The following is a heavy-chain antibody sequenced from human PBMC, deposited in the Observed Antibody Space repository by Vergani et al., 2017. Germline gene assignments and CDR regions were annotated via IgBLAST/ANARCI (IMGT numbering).Heavy chain of an antibody. V-gene: IGHV3-33*01. J-gene: IGHJ5*02. CDR2: TWYDGNNK. CDR1: GFTFNQYG. Sequence: QVKLVESGGGVVQPGRSLRLSCAASGFTFNQYGMHWVRQAPGEGLEWVAVTWYDGNNKQYADSVKGRFTISRDNSKSTMYLQMNNLRDEDTGVYCCARGLGLLYNRFDPWGEGTLVTVSS. CDR3: ARGLGLLYNRFDP. D-gene: IGHD1-14*01.